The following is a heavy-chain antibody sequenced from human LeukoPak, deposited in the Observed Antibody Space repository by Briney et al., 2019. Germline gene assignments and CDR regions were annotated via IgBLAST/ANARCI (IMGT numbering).Heavy chain of an antibody. CDR2: IYYSGST. J-gene: IGHJ3*02. CDR1: GGSISSYY. D-gene: IGHD6-25*01. V-gene: IGHV4-59*01. Sequence: SETLSLTCTVSGGSISSYYWSWIRQPPGKGLEWIGYIYYSGSTNYNPSLKSRVTISVDTSKNQFSLKLSSVTAADTAVYYCARDRDWISAGPEWVIYNSAIQKRSAFDIWGQGTMVTVSS. CDR3: ARDRDWISAGPEWVIYNSAIQKRSAFDI.